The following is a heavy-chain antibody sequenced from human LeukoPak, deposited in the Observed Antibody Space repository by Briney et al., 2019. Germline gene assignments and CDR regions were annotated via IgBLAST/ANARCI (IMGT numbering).Heavy chain of an antibody. CDR3: AKYGGYDWRPTDY. D-gene: IGHD5-12*01. V-gene: IGHV3-23*01. CDR1: GFTFSSYA. CDR2: ISGSGGST. Sequence: GGSLRLSCAASGFTFSSYAMSWVRQAPGKGLEWVSAISGSGGSTYYADSVKGRFTMSRDNSKNTLYLQMNSLRAEDTAVYYCAKYGGYDWRPTDYWGQGTLVTVSS. J-gene: IGHJ4*02.